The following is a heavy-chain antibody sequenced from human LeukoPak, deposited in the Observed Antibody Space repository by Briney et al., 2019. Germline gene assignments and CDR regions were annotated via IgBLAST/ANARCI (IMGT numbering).Heavy chain of an antibody. CDR2: MNPNSGNT. D-gene: IGHD6-13*01. CDR3: ARASRLRTAAGWGYYFDY. V-gene: IGHV1-8*03. Sequence: ASVKVSCKASGYTFTSYDINWVRQATGQGLEWMGWMNPNSGNTGYAQKFQGRVTITRNTSISTAYMELSSLRSEDTAVYYCARASRLRTAAGWGYYFDYWGQGTLITVSS. CDR1: GYTFTSYD. J-gene: IGHJ4*02.